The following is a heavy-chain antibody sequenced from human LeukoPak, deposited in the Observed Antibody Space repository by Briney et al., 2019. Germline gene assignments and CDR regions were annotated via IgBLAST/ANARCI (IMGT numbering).Heavy chain of an antibody. CDR3: ARGLPTYYYDSSGYYFNAFDI. J-gene: IGHJ3*02. Sequence: SETLSLTCTVSGGSISSYYWSWIRQPAGKGLEWIGRIYTSGSTNYNPSLKSRVTMSVDTSKNQFSLKLSSVTAADTAVYYCARGLPTYYYDSSGYYFNAFDIWGQGTMATVSS. CDR1: GGSISSYY. V-gene: IGHV4-4*07. CDR2: IYTSGST. D-gene: IGHD3-22*01.